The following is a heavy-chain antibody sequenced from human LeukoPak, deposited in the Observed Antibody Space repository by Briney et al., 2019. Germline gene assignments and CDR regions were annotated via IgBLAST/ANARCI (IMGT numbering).Heavy chain of an antibody. V-gene: IGHV3-64D*06. D-gene: IGHD3-9*01. J-gene: IGHJ4*02. CDR3: SLPYDILTGQDY. Sequence: PGGSLRLSCSASGFTFSSYAMHWVRQAPGKGLEYVSAISSNGGSTYYADSVKGRFTISRDNSKDTLYLQMSSLRAEDTAVYYCSLPYDILTGQDYWGQGTLVTVSS. CDR2: ISSNGGST. CDR1: GFTFSSYA.